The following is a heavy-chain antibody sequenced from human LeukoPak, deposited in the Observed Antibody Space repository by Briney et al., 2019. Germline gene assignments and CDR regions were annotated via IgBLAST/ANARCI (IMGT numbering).Heavy chain of an antibody. CDR3: ARDLSSGYYRFDY. D-gene: IGHD3-22*01. CDR2: IYSGGST. CDR1: GFTVSNNY. V-gene: IGHV3-66*01. Sequence: GGSLRLSCAASGFTVSNNYMSWVRQAPGKGLEWVSVIYSGGSTYYADSVKGRFTISRDNSKNTLYLQMNSLRAEDTAVYYCARDLSSGYYRFDYWGQGTLVTVSS. J-gene: IGHJ4*02.